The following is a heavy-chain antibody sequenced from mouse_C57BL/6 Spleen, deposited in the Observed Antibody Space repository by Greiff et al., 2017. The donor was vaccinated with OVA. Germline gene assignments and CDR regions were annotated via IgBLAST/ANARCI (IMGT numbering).Heavy chain of an antibody. V-gene: IGHV1-55*01. CDR2: IYPGSGST. J-gene: IGHJ4*01. Sequence: QVQLKQSGAELVKPGASVKMSCKASGYTFTSYWITWVKQRPGQGLEWIGDIYPGSGSTNYNEKFKSKATLTVDPSSSTAYMQLSSLTSEDAAVYYCARVGIYYDFSMDYWGQGTSVTVSS. D-gene: IGHD2-4*01. CDR1: GYTFTSYW. CDR3: ARVGIYYDFSMDY.